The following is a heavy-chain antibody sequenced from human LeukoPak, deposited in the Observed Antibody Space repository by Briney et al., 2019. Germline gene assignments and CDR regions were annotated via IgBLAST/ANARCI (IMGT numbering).Heavy chain of an antibody. CDR3: AKGYYYDSSGYYPEYFDY. CDR1: GFTVSSNY. CDR2: IYSGGST. Sequence: GGSLRLSCAASGFTVSSNYMSWVRQAPGKGLEWVSVIYSGGSTYYADSVKGRFTISRDNSKNTLYLQMNSLRAEDTAVYYCAKGYYYDSSGYYPEYFDYWGQGTLVTVSS. D-gene: IGHD3-22*01. J-gene: IGHJ4*02. V-gene: IGHV3-53*01.